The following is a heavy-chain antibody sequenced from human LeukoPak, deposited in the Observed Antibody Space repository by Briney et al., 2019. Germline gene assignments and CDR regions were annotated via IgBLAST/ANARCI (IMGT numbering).Heavy chain of an antibody. V-gene: IGHV3-23*01. CDR2: TVGGGDGT. D-gene: IGHD4-11*01. Sequence: PGGSLRLSCTASGFTLTTYAMNWVRQAPGKGLEWVAVTVGGGDGTYYADSVKGRFTISRDNSNNTLYLQMNSLRAEDTAVYYCAKLTTSWGQGTLVTVSS. CDR1: GFTLTTYA. J-gene: IGHJ4*02. CDR3: AKLTTS.